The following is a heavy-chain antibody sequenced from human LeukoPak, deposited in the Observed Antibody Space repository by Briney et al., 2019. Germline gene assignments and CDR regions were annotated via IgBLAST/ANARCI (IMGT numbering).Heavy chain of an antibody. J-gene: IGHJ4*02. CDR3: ARDASADILTGYYLRKNPPPTY. V-gene: IGHV3-21*01. Sequence: GGSLRLSCAASGFTFSSYSMNWVRQAPGKGLEWVSSISSSSSNIYYADSVKGRFTISRDNAKNSLYLQMNTLRAEDTAVYYCARDASADILTGYYLRKNPPPTYWGQGTLVTVSS. D-gene: IGHD3-9*01. CDR2: ISSSSSNI. CDR1: GFTFSSYS.